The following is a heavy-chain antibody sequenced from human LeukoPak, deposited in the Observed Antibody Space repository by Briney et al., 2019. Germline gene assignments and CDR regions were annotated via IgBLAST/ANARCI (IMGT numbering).Heavy chain of an antibody. Sequence: GGSLRLSCAASGFTVSSNYMSWVRQAPGKGLEWVSVIYSGGSTYYADSVKGRFTISRDNSKNTLYLQMNSLRAEDTAVYYCARDSTVVTGGAFDIWGQGTMVTVSS. J-gene: IGHJ3*02. CDR1: GFTVSSNY. CDR3: ARDSTVVTGGAFDI. D-gene: IGHD4-23*01. CDR2: IYSGGST. V-gene: IGHV3-53*01.